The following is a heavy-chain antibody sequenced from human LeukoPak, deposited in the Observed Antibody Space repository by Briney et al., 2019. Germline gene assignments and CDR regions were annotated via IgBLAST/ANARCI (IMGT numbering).Heavy chain of an antibody. J-gene: IGHJ4*02. D-gene: IGHD6-19*01. CDR2: INYDGSNE. CDR3: ARDRRSSGWYYFDS. Sequence: GGSLRLSCAASGFTFSSHGMHWVRQAPGKGLEWVAVINYDGSNEDYGDSVKGRFTISRDKSKNKLHLQMNSLRAEDTAVYYCARDRRSSGWYYFDSWGQGTLVTVSS. V-gene: IGHV3-33*01. CDR1: GFTFSSHG.